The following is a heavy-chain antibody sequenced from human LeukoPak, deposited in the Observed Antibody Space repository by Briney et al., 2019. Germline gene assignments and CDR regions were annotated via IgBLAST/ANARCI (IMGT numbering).Heavy chain of an antibody. D-gene: IGHD1-26*01. V-gene: IGHV3-23*01. Sequence: GGSPRLSCTASRFTFNRYAMSWVRQAPGKGLEWVSSISGSGGGTFYASSVRGRFTISRDNSKDTVFLQMNGLRAEDTAIYYCAKWDENFYYMDVWGQGTTVTVSS. CDR1: RFTFNRYA. J-gene: IGHJ6*03. CDR3: AKWDENFYYMDV. CDR2: ISGSGGGT.